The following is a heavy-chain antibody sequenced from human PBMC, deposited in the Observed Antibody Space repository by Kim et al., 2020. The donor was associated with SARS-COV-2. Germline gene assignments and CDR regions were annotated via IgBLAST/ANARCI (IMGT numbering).Heavy chain of an antibody. CDR3: ARTGGTYDYVWGSYRYGGFDY. CDR1: GYSISSGYY. Sequence: SETLSLTCTVSGYSISSGYYWGWIRQPPGKGLEWIGSIYHSGSTYYNPSLKSRVTISVDTSKNQFSLKLSSVSAADTAVYYCARTGGTYDYVWGSYRYGGFDYWGQGTLVTVSS. D-gene: IGHD3-16*02. V-gene: IGHV4-38-2*02. J-gene: IGHJ4*02. CDR2: IYHSGST.